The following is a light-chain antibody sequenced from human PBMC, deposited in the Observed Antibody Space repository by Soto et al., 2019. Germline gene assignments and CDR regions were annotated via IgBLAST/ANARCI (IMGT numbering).Light chain of an antibody. Sequence: IQMTQSPSSLSAFAVERVPITCQASQSISNYLNWYQQKPGKAPKLLIYAASSLQSGVPSRFSGSGSGTDFTLTISSLQPEDFATYYCQQNNSTPRTFGQGTKVDIK. V-gene: IGKV1-39*01. CDR2: AAS. J-gene: IGKJ1*01. CDR3: QQNNSTPRT. CDR1: QSISNY.